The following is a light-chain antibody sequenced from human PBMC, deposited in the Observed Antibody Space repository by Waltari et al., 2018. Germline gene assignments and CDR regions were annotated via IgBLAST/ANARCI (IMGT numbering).Light chain of an antibody. CDR3: LQHNTYPLT. Sequence: DIQMTQSPSPLSASVGDRVMLTCRASRAIRNDLAWYQQRPGEVPKRLIFAASNLQSGAPSRFSGWGSETEFTLTISSLQPEDFATYYCLQHNTYPLTFGGGTKVEFK. J-gene: IGKJ4*01. CDR1: RAIRND. V-gene: IGKV1-17*01. CDR2: AAS.